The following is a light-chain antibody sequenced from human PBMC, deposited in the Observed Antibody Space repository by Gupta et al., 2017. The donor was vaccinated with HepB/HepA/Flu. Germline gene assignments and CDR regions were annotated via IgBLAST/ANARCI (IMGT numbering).Light chain of an antibody. Sequence: DIQMTQSPSTLSASVGDRVTLTCRASQSISSWLDWYQKKPGKAPKSLIYKASSLESGVSSRFSGSGSGTEFTLTISGLQPDDFATYFCQQYNTSPCTFRQGTKLEIK. CDR1: QSISSW. CDR3: QQYNTSPCT. V-gene: IGKV1-5*03. J-gene: IGKJ2*02. CDR2: KAS.